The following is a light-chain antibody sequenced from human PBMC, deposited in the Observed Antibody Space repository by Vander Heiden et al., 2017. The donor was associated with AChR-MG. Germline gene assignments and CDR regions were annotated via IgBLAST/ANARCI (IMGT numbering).Light chain of an antibody. CDR3: CSYAGYYTV. J-gene: IGLJ2*01. Sequence: QAALSQPRSVSGSPGQSVTLSCTATSSAVGGYNFVSWYQQHPGRAPKLILYDVSQRPSGVPDRFSGSKSGNTASLTISGLQAEDEAAYYCCSYAGYYTVFGGGTKLTVL. CDR1: SSAVGGYNF. CDR2: DVS. V-gene: IGLV2-11*01.